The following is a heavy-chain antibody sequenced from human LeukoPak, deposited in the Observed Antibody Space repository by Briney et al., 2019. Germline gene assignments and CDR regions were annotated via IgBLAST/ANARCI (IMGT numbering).Heavy chain of an antibody. V-gene: IGHV1-2*02. Sequence: ASVKVSCKASGYTFTGYYMHWVRQAPGQGLEWMGWINPNSGGTNYAQKFQGRVTMTRDTSISTAYMELSSLRSEDPAVYYCARWSGYEKDYYYYYMDVWGKGTTVTVSS. CDR2: INPNSGGT. D-gene: IGHD5-12*01. CDR3: ARWSGYEKDYYYYYMDV. CDR1: GYTFTGYY. J-gene: IGHJ6*03.